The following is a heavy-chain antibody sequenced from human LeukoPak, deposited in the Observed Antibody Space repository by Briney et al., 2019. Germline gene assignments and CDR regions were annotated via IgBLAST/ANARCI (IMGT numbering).Heavy chain of an antibody. CDR1: GFTFSNYC. V-gene: IGHV3-74*01. J-gene: IGHJ4*02. Sequence: PGGSLRVSCAASGFTFSNYCMHWVRQIPGKGLVWVSRICPDGTVTNYADSVKGRFTISRDNAKNMVFLQMNSLRADDTAVYYCVRDFRSADCWGQGILVTVSS. CDR2: ICPDGTVT. CDR3: VRDFRSADC.